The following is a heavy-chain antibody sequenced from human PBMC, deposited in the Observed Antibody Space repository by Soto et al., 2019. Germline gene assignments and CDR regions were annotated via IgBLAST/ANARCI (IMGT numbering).Heavy chain of an antibody. CDR2: IYYSGCT. J-gene: IGHJ4*02. V-gene: IGHV4-31*03. CDR1: GGSISSGDYY. D-gene: IGHD3-22*01. Sequence: QVQLQESGPGLVKPSQTLSLTCTVSGGSISSGDYYWSWIRQHPGKGLEWIGYIYYSGCTYYNPSLKSRVTISVDTSKNQFSLKLSSVTAADTAVYYCARWYYDNSGYYLFDYWGQGTLVTVSS. CDR3: ARWYYDNSGYYLFDY.